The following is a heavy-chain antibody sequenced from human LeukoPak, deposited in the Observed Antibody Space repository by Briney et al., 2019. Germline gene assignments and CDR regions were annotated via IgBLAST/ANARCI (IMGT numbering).Heavy chain of an antibody. CDR1: GGSFSGYY. V-gene: IGHV4-34*01. D-gene: IGHD7-27*01. Sequence: KPSETLSLTCAVYGGSFSGYYWSWIRQPPGKGLEWIGEINHSGSTNYNPSLKSRVTISVDTPKNQFSPKLSSVTAADTAVYYCARGLGYYYYMDVWGKGTTVTVSS. CDR2: INHSGST. CDR3: ARGLGYYYYMDV. J-gene: IGHJ6*03.